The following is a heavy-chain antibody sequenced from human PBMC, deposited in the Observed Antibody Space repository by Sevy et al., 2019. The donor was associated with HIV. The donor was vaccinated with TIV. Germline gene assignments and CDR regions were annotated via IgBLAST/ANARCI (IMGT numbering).Heavy chain of an antibody. CDR3: ATSVAYCGGDCYSGSNFDY. CDR2: INHSGST. D-gene: IGHD2-21*02. Sequence: SETLSLTCAVYGGSFSGYYWSWIRQPPGKGLEWIGEINHSGSTNYNPSLKSRVTISVDTSKNHVSLKLSSVTAADTAVYYCATSVAYCGGDCYSGSNFDYWGQGTLVTVSS. J-gene: IGHJ4*02. V-gene: IGHV4-34*01. CDR1: GGSFSGYY.